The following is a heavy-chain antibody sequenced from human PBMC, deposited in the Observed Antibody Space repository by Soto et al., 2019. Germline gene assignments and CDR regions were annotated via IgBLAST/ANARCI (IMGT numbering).Heavy chain of an antibody. V-gene: IGHV4-34*01. CDR1: GGSFSGYY. CDR2: INHSGST. J-gene: IGHJ4*02. D-gene: IGHD3-10*01. Sequence: QVQLQQWGAGLLKPSETLSLTCAVYGGSFSGYYWSWIRQPPGKGLEWIGEINHSGSTNYNPSLKSRVTISVDTSKNQVSLKLSSVTAADTAVYYCARDMGVDYYGSGSYSFDYWGQGTLVTVSS. CDR3: ARDMGVDYYGSGSYSFDY.